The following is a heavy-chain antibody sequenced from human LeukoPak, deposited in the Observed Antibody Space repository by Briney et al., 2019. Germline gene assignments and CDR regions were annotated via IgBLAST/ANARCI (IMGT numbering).Heavy chain of an antibody. D-gene: IGHD2-15*01. Sequence: GGSLRLSCAASGFTFSSYAMHWVRQAPGKGLEYVSAISSNGGSTSYANSVKGRFTISRDNSKNTLYLQMNSLRAEDTAVYYCAAPRPAGWFYFDYWGQGTLVTVSS. CDR2: ISSNGGST. J-gene: IGHJ4*02. V-gene: IGHV3-64*01. CDR1: GFTFSSYA. CDR3: AAPRPAGWFYFDY.